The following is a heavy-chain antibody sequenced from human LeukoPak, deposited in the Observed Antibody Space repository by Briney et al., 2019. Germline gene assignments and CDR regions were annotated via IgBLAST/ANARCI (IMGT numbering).Heavy chain of an antibody. J-gene: IGHJ4*02. CDR3: ARDYSGSYYRNTFDY. D-gene: IGHD1-26*01. CDR2: INAGNGNT. Sequence: ASVKASCKASGYTFTSYAMHWVRQAPGQRLEWMGWINAGNGNTKYSQKFQGRVTITRDTSASTAYMELSSLRSEDTAVYYCARDYSGSYYRNTFDYWGQGTLVTVSS. V-gene: IGHV1-3*01. CDR1: GYTFTSYA.